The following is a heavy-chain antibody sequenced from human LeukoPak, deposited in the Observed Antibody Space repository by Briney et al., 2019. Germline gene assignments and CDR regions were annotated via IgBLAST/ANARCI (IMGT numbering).Heavy chain of an antibody. D-gene: IGHD3-10*01. CDR3: ARGYGAFDI. Sequence: SETLSLTCAVSGGSFSGYYWSWVRQPPGKGLEWIGEINHSGSTNYNPSLKSRVTISVDTSKNQFSLKLSSVTAADTAVYYCARGYGAFDIWGQGTMVTVSS. CDR1: GGSFSGYY. CDR2: INHSGST. J-gene: IGHJ3*02. V-gene: IGHV4-34*01.